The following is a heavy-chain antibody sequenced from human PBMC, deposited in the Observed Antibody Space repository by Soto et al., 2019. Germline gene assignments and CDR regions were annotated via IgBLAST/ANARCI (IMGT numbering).Heavy chain of an antibody. CDR3: ARRAAAGRNFDY. Sequence: SETLSLTCTVSGGSISSSNWWSWVRQPPGKGLEWIGEIYHSGSTNYNPSLKSRVTISVDKSKNQFSLKLSSVRAEDTAVYYCARRAAAGRNFDYWGQGTLVTVSS. V-gene: IGHV4-4*02. CDR1: GGSISSSNW. CDR2: IYHSGST. J-gene: IGHJ4*02. D-gene: IGHD6-13*01.